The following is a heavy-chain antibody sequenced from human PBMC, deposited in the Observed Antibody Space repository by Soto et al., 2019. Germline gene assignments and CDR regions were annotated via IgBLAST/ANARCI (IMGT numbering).Heavy chain of an antibody. CDR1: GYTFTSYG. J-gene: IGHJ4*02. V-gene: IGHV1-18*01. CDR3: ASGRDGYNLDY. D-gene: IGHD5-12*01. Sequence: ASVKVSCKASGYTFTSYGISWVRQAPGQGLEWMGIISAYNGNTSYAQKLQGRVTMTTDTSTSTVYMELSSLRSEDTAVYYCASGRDGYNLDYWGQGTLVTVSS. CDR2: ISAYNGNT.